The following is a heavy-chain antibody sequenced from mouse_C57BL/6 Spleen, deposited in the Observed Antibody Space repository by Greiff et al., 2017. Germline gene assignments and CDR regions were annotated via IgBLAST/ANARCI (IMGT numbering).Heavy chain of an antibody. Sequence: QVQLQQPGTELVKPGASVKLSCKASGYTFTSYWMHWVKQRPGQGLEWIGNINPSNGGTNYNEKFKSKATLTVDKSSSTAYMQLNSLTSEDSAVDYCARDYGSSYGYFDVWGTGTTVTVSS. D-gene: IGHD1-1*01. CDR1: GYTFTSYW. CDR2: INPSNGGT. CDR3: ARDYGSSYGYFDV. J-gene: IGHJ1*03. V-gene: IGHV1-53*01.